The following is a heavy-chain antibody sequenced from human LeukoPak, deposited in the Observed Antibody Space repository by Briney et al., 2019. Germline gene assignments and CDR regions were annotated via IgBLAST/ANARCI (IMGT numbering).Heavy chain of an antibody. CDR3: ARDLSSSPDDY. CDR1: GVSISSSNTY. J-gene: IGHJ4*02. D-gene: IGHD6-13*01. CDR2: IYYSGNT. Sequence: SETLSLTCTVSGVSISSSNTYWGWIRQPPGKGLEWIGSIYYSGNTYYNASLKSQVSISIDTSKNQFSLRLTSVTAADTAVYYCARDLSSSPDDYWGQGTLVTVSS. V-gene: IGHV4-39*02.